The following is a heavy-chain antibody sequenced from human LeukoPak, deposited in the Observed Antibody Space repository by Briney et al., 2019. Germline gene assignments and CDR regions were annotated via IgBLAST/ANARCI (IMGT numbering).Heavy chain of an antibody. CDR1: GFTFSSYE. V-gene: IGHV3-48*03. J-gene: IGHJ5*02. D-gene: IGHD6-19*01. CDR2: ISSSGSTI. Sequence: GGSLRLSCAASGFTFSSYEMNWVRQAPGKGLEWVSYISSSGSTIYNADSVKGRFTISRDNAKNSLYLQMNSLRAEDTAVYYCAREGSGWYVGGNWFDPWGQGTLVTVSS. CDR3: AREGSGWYVGGNWFDP.